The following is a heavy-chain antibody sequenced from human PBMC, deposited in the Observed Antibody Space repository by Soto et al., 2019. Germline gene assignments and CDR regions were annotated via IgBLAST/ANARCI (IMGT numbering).Heavy chain of an antibody. J-gene: IGHJ4*02. CDR1: GFTFSSYA. Sequence: LRLSCAASGFTFSSYAMSWVRQATGKGLEWVSAISGSGGSTYYADTVKGRFTISRDNSKNXLYLQMNSLRAENTAVYYCAKEAGGYDKPTDYWGQGTLVTVYS. D-gene: IGHD2-8*02. CDR3: AKEAGGYDKPTDY. V-gene: IGHV3-23*01. CDR2: ISGSGGST.